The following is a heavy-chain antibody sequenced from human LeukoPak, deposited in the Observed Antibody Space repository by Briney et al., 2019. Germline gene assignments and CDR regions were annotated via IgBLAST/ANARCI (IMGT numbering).Heavy chain of an antibody. Sequence: SETLSLTCAVSGGSISNTNWWTWVRQPPGKGLEWIGEIYHSGSTNYNPSLKSRVTMSVDKSKNQFSLKLSSVTAADTAVYYCARDPRYCSSTRCYDNWFDPWGQGTLVTVSS. CDR3: ARDPRYCSSTRCYDNWFDP. CDR1: GGSISNTNW. CDR2: IYHSGST. J-gene: IGHJ5*02. D-gene: IGHD2-2*01. V-gene: IGHV4-4*02.